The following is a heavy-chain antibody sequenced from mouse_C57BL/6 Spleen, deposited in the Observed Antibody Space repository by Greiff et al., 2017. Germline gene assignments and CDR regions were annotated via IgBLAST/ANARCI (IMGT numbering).Heavy chain of an antibody. D-gene: IGHD2-4*01. CDR3: TRDYDGVYYAMDY. J-gene: IGHJ4*01. V-gene: IGHV5-9-1*02. CDR2: ISSGGDYI. CDR1: GFTFSSYA. Sequence: DVMLVESGEGLVKPGGSLKLSCAASGFTFSSYAMSWVRQTPEKRLEWVAYISSGGDYIYYADTVKGRFTISRDNARNTLYLQMSSLKSEDTAMYYCTRDYDGVYYAMDYWGQGTSVTVSS.